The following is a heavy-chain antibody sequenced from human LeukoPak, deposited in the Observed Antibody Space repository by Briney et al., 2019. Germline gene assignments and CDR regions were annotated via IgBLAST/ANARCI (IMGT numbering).Heavy chain of an antibody. CDR2: IYSRGDT. Sequence: GGALRLSCTASEFIVSINYMTWVRQAPGKGLERVSLIYSRGDTKYADSVKGRFTISRDNSKNTLYLQMNSLRAEDTAVYYCAKDLGPRSVVPAAMGGQGTLVTVSS. V-gene: IGHV3-53*01. J-gene: IGHJ4*02. CDR3: AKDLGPRSVVPAAM. D-gene: IGHD2-2*01. CDR1: EFIVSINY.